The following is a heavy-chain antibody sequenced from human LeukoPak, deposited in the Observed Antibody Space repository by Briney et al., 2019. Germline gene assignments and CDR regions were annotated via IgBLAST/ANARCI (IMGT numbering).Heavy chain of an antibody. CDR1: GFTFSYYE. D-gene: IGHD3-16*01. CDR3: ARDRSMGGY. CDR2: ISSTGTTV. Sequence: GGSLRLSCAASGFTFSYYEMNWVRQAPGKGLEWVSYISSTGTTVYYADSVKGRFTISRDNAKNSLYLHLNSLRVEDTAVYYCARDRSMGGYWGQGTLVTASS. J-gene: IGHJ4*02. V-gene: IGHV3-48*03.